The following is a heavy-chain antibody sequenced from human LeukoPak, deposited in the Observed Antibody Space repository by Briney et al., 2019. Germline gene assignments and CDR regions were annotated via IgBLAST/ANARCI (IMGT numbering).Heavy chain of an antibody. J-gene: IGHJ4*02. V-gene: IGHV3-20*04. Sequence: PGGSVRLSCGASGFTFDDYGMSWVRQAPGKGLEWVSGINWNGGSTGYADSVKGRFTISRDNAKNSLYLQMNSLRAEDTALYYCARETDIVVVRSYFDYWGQGTLVTVSS. CDR3: ARETDIVVVRSYFDY. CDR1: GFTFDDYG. CDR2: INWNGGST. D-gene: IGHD2-2*01.